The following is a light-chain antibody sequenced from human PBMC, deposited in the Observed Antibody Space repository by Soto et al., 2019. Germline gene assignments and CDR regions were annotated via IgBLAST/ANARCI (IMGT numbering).Light chain of an antibody. CDR2: KVS. CDR3: MQGTHWPIT. V-gene: IGKV2-30*02. Sequence: DVVITQSPLSLPSTLLHPSSISCRSNQSLVHSDGIAYFSWFQQRPGRSPRRLIYKVSNRDSGVPARFSGSGSGTDFALKISRVEAEDVGVYYCMQGTHWPITFGQGTRLEIK. J-gene: IGKJ5*01. CDR1: QSLVHSDGIAY.